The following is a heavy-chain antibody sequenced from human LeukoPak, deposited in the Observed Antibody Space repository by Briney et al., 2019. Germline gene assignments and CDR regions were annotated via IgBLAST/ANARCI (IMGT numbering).Heavy chain of an antibody. CDR1: GGSISSGGYY. D-gene: IGHD2-2*01. CDR2: IYYSGST. Sequence: TQTLSLTCTVSGGSISSGGYYWSWIRQHPGKGLEWIGYIYYSGSTYYNPSLKSRVTISVDTSKNQFSLKLSSVTAADTAVHYCARGYCSGTSCRFDYWGQGTLVTVSS. CDR3: ARGYCSGTSCRFDY. V-gene: IGHV4-31*03. J-gene: IGHJ4*02.